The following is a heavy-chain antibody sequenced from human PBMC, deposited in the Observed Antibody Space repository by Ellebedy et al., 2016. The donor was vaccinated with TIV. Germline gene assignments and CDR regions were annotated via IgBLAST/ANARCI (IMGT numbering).Heavy chain of an antibody. CDR1: GGSFSGYF. V-gene: IGHV4-34*01. CDR3: ARFMGQFVLTRMRGMDV. Sequence: MPSETLSLTCAVYGGSFSGYFWSWIRQSPEKGLEWIGEINHTGGTNYNPSLKSRVTISIDTSKSQFSLKLNSVTAADTAVYYCARFMGQFVLTRMRGMDVWGQGTTVTVSS. J-gene: IGHJ6*02. D-gene: IGHD6-6*01. CDR2: INHTGGT.